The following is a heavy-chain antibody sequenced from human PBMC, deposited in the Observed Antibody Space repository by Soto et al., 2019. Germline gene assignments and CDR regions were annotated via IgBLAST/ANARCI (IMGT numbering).Heavy chain of an antibody. D-gene: IGHD4-17*01. V-gene: IGHV3-30-3*01. Sequence: QVQLVESGGGVVQPGRSLRLSCAASGFTFSSYAMHWVRQAPGKGLEWVAVISYDGSNKYYADSVKGRLTISRDNSKNTLYLQMNSLRAEDTAVYYCARDGGHYGGNSGYFDYWGQGTLVTVSS. CDR1: GFTFSSYA. CDR2: ISYDGSNK. J-gene: IGHJ4*02. CDR3: ARDGGHYGGNSGYFDY.